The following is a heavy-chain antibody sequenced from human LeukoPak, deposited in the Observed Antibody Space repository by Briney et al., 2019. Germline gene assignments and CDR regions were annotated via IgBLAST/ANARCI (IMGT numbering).Heavy chain of an antibody. CDR1: GSRFVHYC. CDR3: ARRVDHYYGSEYFYKAFVS. CDR2: IDPSDSYT. V-gene: IGHV5-10-1*01. J-gene: IGHJ4*02. Sequence: GASLRISCKGPGSRFVHYCINWGRQMPGEGLEWMGTIDPSDSYTNYSPSFQGHVTISADKSINTAFLQWSSLKASDTAIYYCARRVDHYYGSEYFYKAFVSWGQGTLVTVSS. D-gene: IGHD3-10*01.